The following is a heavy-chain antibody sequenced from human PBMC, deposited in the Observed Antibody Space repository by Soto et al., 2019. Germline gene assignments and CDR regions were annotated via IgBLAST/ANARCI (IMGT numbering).Heavy chain of an antibody. Sequence: GGSLRLSCVASGFDFSDFHISWVRQAPGKGLEWISYISSSLGHTDYAESVKGRLTISRDNAKSSVFLEMSDLRSDDTAVYYCAANWNFGLNFWGQGTLVTVSS. CDR2: ISSSLGHT. CDR3: AANWNFGLNF. D-gene: IGHD1-1*01. J-gene: IGHJ4*02. V-gene: IGHV3-11*03. CDR1: GFDFSDFH.